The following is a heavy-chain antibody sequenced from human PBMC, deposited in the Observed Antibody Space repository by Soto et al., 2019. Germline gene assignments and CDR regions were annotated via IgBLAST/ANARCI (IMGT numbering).Heavy chain of an antibody. Sequence: GGSRGLSCSASGFTFSNYYLTWIRQAPGKGLECLSYISSREVTVYYADSVKGRFTISRDNTKNSLYLQMTTLRDEDTAVYYCARVSASGWHVNGRDYFDSWGQGTLVTVSS. CDR1: GFTFSNYY. CDR3: ARVSASGWHVNGRDYFDS. V-gene: IGHV3-11*01. CDR2: ISSREVTV. D-gene: IGHD6-19*01. J-gene: IGHJ4*02.